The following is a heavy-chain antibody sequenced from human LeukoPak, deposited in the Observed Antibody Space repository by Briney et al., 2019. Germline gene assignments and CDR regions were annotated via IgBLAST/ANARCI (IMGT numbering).Heavy chain of an antibody. V-gene: IGHV3-23*01. D-gene: IGHD3-10*01. Sequence: GGSLRLSCAASGFTFSSYAMSWVRQAPGKGLEWVSAISGSGGSTYYADSVKGRFTISRDNSKNTLYLQMNSLRAEDTAVYYCAKPPAMVRGVGEFDPWGQGTWSPSPQ. CDR2: ISGSGGST. CDR1: GFTFSSYA. J-gene: IGHJ5*02. CDR3: AKPPAMVRGVGEFDP.